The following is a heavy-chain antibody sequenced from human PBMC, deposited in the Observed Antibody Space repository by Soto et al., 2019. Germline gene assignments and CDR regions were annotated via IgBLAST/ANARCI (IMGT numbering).Heavy chain of an antibody. CDR3: ARILRITIFGVAEDY. D-gene: IGHD3-3*01. CDR1: GFTFSSYS. J-gene: IGHJ4*02. V-gene: IGHV3-21*01. CDR2: ISSSSSYI. Sequence: PGGSLRLSCAASGFTFSSYSMNWVRQAPGKGLEWVSSISSSSSYIYYADSVKGRFTISRDNAKNSLYLQMNSLRAEDTAVYYCARILRITIFGVAEDYWGQGTLVTVSS.